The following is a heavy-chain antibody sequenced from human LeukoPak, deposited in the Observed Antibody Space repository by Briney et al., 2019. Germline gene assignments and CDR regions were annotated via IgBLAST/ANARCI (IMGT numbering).Heavy chain of an antibody. CDR1: GGSISSYY. V-gene: IGHV4-59*01. J-gene: IGHJ4*02. CDR2: IYYSGST. CDR3: ARDTGYSSGYFDY. D-gene: IGHD6-19*01. Sequence: SETLSLTCTVSGGSISSYYWSWIRQPPGKGLEWIGYIYYSGSTNYNPSLKSRVTISVDTSKNQFSLKLSSVTAADTAVYYCARDTGYSSGYFDYWGQGPLVTVSS.